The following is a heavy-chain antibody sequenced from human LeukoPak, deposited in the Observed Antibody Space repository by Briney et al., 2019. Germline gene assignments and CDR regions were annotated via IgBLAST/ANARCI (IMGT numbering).Heavy chain of an antibody. J-gene: IGHJ4*02. CDR3: ARDGYRLKPEPYFDY. CDR2: IIPIFGIA. CDR1: GGTFSSYA. Sequence: ASVKVSCKASGGTFSSYAISWVRQAPGQGLEWMGRIIPIFGIASYAQKFQGRVTITADKSTSTAYMELSSLRSEDTAVYYCARDGYRLKPEPYFDYWGQGTLVTVSS. D-gene: IGHD5-24*01. V-gene: IGHV1-69*04.